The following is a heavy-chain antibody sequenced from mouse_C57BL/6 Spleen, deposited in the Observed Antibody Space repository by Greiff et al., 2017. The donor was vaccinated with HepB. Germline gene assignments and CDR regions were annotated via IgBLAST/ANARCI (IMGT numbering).Heavy chain of an antibody. CDR2: ISSGSSTN. J-gene: IGHJ3*01. Sequence: EVQVVESGGGLVKPGGTLKLSCAASGFTFSDYGMHWVRQAPEKGLEWVAYISSGSSTNYYADTVKGRFTIYRDNAKNTLFLQMTSLRSEDTAMYYCARSWAWFAYWGQGTLVTVSA. CDR3: ARSWAWFAY. CDR1: GFTFSDYG. V-gene: IGHV5-17*01. D-gene: IGHD4-1*01.